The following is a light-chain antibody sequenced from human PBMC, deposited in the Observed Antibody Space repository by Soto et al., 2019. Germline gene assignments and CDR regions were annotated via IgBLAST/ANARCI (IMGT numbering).Light chain of an antibody. J-gene: IGKJ2*01. Sequence: DIQMTQSPSSLSASVGDRVTITCRASQSIITYLNWYQQKPGKAPKLLIYGASTLQSGVPSRFSGSGSGTDFTLTISSLQPEDFAPYYCQQSYSAPRYTFGQGTKLETK. CDR3: QQSYSAPRYT. CDR1: QSIITY. V-gene: IGKV1-39*01. CDR2: GAS.